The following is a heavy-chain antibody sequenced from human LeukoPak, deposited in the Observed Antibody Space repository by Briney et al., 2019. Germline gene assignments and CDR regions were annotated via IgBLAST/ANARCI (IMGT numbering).Heavy chain of an antibody. D-gene: IGHD6-13*01. Sequence: GGSLRLSCAASGFTFSSYGMHWVRQAPGKGLEWVAGIWYDGSKKYYADSLKGRFTISRDNSKNTFFLQMNSLRAEDTAAYYCARVTNTSTWGLDYWGQGTLVTVSS. J-gene: IGHJ4*02. CDR2: IWYDGSKK. V-gene: IGHV3-33*01. CDR3: ARVTNTSTWGLDY. CDR1: GFTFSSYG.